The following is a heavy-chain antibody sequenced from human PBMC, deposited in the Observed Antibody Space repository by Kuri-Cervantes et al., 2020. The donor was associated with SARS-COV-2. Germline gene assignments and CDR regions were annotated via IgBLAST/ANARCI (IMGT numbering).Heavy chain of an antibody. V-gene: IGHV4-59*12. D-gene: IGHD2-2*01. J-gene: IGHJ6*02. CDR2: IYYSGST. CDR1: GGSISSYY. Sequence: SETLSLTCTVSGGSISSYYWSWIRQPPGKGLEWIGYIYYSGSTYYNPSLKSRVTISVDTSKNQFSLKLSSVTAADTAVYYCAREKVVVVPAARYYYYGMDVWGQGTTVTVSS. CDR3: AREKVVVVPAARYYYYGMDV.